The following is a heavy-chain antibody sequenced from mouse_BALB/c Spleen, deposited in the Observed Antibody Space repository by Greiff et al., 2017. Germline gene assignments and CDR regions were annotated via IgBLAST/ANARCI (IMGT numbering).Heavy chain of an antibody. CDR3: ARSYGSSYFDY. V-gene: IGHV1S137*01. CDR1: GYTFTDYA. Sequence: LVESGAELVRPGVSVKISCKGSGYTFTDYAMHWVKQSHAKSLEWIGVISTYYGDASYNQKFKGKATMTVDKSSSTAYMELARLTSEDSAIYYCARSYGSSYFDYWGQGTTLTVSS. CDR2: ISTYYGDA. D-gene: IGHD1-1*01. J-gene: IGHJ2*01.